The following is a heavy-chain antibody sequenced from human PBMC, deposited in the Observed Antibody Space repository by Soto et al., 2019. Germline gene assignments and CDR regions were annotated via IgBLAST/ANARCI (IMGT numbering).Heavy chain of an antibody. V-gene: IGHV3-23*01. CDR1: GFTFKNYD. CDR2: ISGSGAIT. J-gene: IGHJ4*02. CDR3: AKDRQFRSYYESAGHYNN. Sequence: EVQLLESGGGLVQPGGSLRLSCVASGFTFKNYDMRWVRQAPGKGLEWVSGISGSGAITYYADSVRGRFTISRDNSKNTLYLLLNSLGAEDTAIYYCAKDRQFRSYYESAGHYNNWGQGTLVTVSS. D-gene: IGHD3-9*01.